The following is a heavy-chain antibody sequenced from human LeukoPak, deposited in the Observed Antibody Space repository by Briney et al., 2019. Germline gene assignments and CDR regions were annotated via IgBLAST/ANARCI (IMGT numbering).Heavy chain of an antibody. J-gene: IGHJ4*02. CDR3: AREGGDNWNYGYFDY. D-gene: IGHD1-7*01. Sequence: GGSLRLSCAASGFTFSSYGMHWVRQAPGKGLEWVAVIWYDGSNKYYADSVKGRFTISRDNSKNTLYLQMNSLRAGDTAVYYCAREGGDNWNYGYFDYWGQGTLVTVSS. CDR2: IWYDGSNK. V-gene: IGHV3-33*01. CDR1: GFTFSSYG.